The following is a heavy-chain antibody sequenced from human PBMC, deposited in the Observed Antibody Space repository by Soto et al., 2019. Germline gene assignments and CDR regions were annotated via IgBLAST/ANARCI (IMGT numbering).Heavy chain of an antibody. CDR1: GFTFIPYA. CDR2: ISGSGGNT. D-gene: IGHD3-16*01. CDR3: AKGLRRLLRTQYYYGLDV. V-gene: IGHV3-23*01. J-gene: IGHJ6*02. Sequence: WGSLRLSCAASGFTFIPYAMTFFRHPPGKGLEWVSSISGSGGNTNYADSVKGRFTVSRDNSKRTLSLQMNSLTEEDTAIYYCAKGLRRLLRTQYYYGLDVWGRGTTVTVSS.